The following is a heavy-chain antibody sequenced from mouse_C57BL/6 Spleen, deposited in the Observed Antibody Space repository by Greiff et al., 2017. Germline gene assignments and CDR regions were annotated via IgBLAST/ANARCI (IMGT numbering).Heavy chain of an antibody. Sequence: QVQLQQSGPELVKPGASVKISCKASGYAFSSSWMNWVKQRPGKGLEWIGRIYPGDGDTNYNGKFKGKATLTADKSSSTAYMQLSSLTSEDSAVYFWARGFYDYDVDYAMDYWGQGTSVTVSS. D-gene: IGHD2-4*01. CDR1: GYAFSSSW. V-gene: IGHV1-82*01. J-gene: IGHJ4*01. CDR2: IYPGDGDT. CDR3: ARGFYDYDVDYAMDY.